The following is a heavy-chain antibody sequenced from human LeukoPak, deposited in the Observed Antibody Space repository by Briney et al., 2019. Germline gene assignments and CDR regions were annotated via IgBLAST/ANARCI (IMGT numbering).Heavy chain of an antibody. CDR3: ARSPAYYYDSSGYYSAVPNLDYFDY. CDR1: GGSISSSSYY. D-gene: IGHD3-22*01. V-gene: IGHV4-39*07. J-gene: IGHJ4*02. CDR2: IYYSGST. Sequence: SETLSLTCTVSGGSISSSSYYWGWIRQPPGKGLEWIGSIYYSGSTYYNPSLKSRVTISVDTSKNQFSLKLSSVTAADTAVYYCARSPAYYYDSSGYYSAVPNLDYFDYWGQGTLVTVSS.